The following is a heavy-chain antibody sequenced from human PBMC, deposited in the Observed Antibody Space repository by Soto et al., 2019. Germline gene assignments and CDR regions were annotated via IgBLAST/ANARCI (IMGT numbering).Heavy chain of an antibody. D-gene: IGHD4-17*01. V-gene: IGHV3-23*01. J-gene: IGHJ6*02. Sequence: PGGSLRLSCTASGFTFSSYAMNWFRQAPGKGLEWVSAISGSGGSTYYADSVKGRFTISRDNSKNTLYLQMNSLRAEDTAVYYCAKDTLYGDYYYYGMDVWGQGTTVTVSS. CDR3: AKDTLYGDYYYYGMDV. CDR2: ISGSGGST. CDR1: GFTFSSYA.